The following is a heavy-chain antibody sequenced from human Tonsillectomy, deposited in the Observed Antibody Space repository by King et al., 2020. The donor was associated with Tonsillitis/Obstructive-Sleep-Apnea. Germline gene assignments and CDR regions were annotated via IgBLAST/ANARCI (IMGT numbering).Heavy chain of an antibody. CDR2: IKQDGSDK. CDR3: AREVDYYYYMDV. D-gene: IGHD1-26*01. CDR1: GFTFSSYW. Sequence: VQLVESGGGLVQPGGSLRLSCAASGFTFSSYWMSWVRQAPGKGLEWVANIKQDGSDKYYVDSVKGRFTISRDNAKNSLYLQMNTLRAEDTAVYYCAREVDYYYYMDVWGKGTTVTVSS. V-gene: IGHV3-7*01. J-gene: IGHJ6*03.